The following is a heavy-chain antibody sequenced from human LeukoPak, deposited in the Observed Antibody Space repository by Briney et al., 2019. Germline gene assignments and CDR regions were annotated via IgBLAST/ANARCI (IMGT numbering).Heavy chain of an antibody. D-gene: IGHD6-19*01. CDR2: INPNSGGT. CDR3: ARGGDTMGSGWYDY. Sequence: ASVKVSCKASGYTLTGYYMHWVRQAPGQGLEWMGWINPNSGGTNYAQKFQGRVTMTRDTSISTAYMELSRLRSDDTAVYYCARGGDTMGSGWYDYWGQGTLVTVSS. J-gene: IGHJ4*02. CDR1: GYTLTGYY. V-gene: IGHV1-2*02.